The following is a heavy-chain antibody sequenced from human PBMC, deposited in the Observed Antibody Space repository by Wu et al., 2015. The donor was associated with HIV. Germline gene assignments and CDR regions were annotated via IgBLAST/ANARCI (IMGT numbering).Heavy chain of an antibody. CDR2: MNPNTGNR. D-gene: IGHD1-26*01. V-gene: IGHV1-8*02. J-gene: IGHJ6*03. Sequence: QVQLVQSGAEVKRSGASVKVSCTASGYSFTNFDINWVRQATGQGLEWVGWMNPNTGNRGYAQKFQGRVTFSKNSSISTAYMDLSRLTSADTAVYFCARGYLVSRGSRDYYMDVWGKGTTVTVFS. CDR3: ARGYLVSRGSRDYYMDV. CDR1: GYSFTNFD.